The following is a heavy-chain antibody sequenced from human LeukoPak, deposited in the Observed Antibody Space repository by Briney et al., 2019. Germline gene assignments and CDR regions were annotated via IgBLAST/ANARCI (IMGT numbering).Heavy chain of an antibody. J-gene: IGHJ5*01. CDR2: IYYSGST. CDR1: GGSISSYY. D-gene: IGHD6-19*01. Sequence: SSETLSLTCTVSGGSISSYYWSWIRQPPGKGLEWIGYIYYSGSTNYNPSLKSRVTITVDTSKNQFSLKLSSVTAADTAVYYCARDQAGDWFDSWGQGTLVTVSS. V-gene: IGHV4-59*01. CDR3: ARDQAGDWFDS.